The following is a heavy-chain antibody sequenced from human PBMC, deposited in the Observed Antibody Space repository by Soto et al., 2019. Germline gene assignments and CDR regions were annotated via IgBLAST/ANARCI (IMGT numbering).Heavy chain of an antibody. D-gene: IGHD1-7*01. CDR2: INAGNGNT. CDR3: ARVRTGTFYYFDY. J-gene: IGHJ4*02. CDR1: GYTFTSYA. V-gene: IGHV1-3*01. Sequence: GASVKVSCKASGYTFTSYAMHWVRQAPGQRLEWMGWINAGNGNTKYAQKLQGRVTMTTDTSTSTAYMELSSLRSEDTAVYYCARVRTGTFYYFDYWGQGTLVTVSS.